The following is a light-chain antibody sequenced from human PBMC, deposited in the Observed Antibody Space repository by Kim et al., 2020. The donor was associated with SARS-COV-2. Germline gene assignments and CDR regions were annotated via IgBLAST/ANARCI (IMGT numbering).Light chain of an antibody. CDR3: QQRSNWPLT. CDR1: HSVSSY. Sequence: LSPGERATLSCRARHSVSSYLAWYQQKPGQAPRLLIYDTSNRATGIPARFSGSGSGTDFTLTISSLEPEDFAVYYCQQRSNWPLTFGGGTKVDIK. J-gene: IGKJ4*01. V-gene: IGKV3-11*01. CDR2: DTS.